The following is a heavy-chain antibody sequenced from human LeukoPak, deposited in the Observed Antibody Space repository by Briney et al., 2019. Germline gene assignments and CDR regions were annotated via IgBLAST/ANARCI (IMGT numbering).Heavy chain of an antibody. CDR3: AKDSDGDYVLGGFDY. Sequence: PGGSLRLSCAASGFTFSSYAMSWVRQAPGEGLEWVSAISGSGGSTYYADSVKGRFTISRDNSKNTLYLQMNSLRAEDTAVYYCAKDSDGDYVLGGFDYWGQGTLVTVSS. CDR2: ISGSGGST. CDR1: GFTFSSYA. D-gene: IGHD4-17*01. V-gene: IGHV3-23*01. J-gene: IGHJ4*02.